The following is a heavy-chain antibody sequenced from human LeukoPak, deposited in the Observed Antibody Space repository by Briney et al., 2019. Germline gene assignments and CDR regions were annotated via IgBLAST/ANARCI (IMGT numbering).Heavy chain of an antibody. D-gene: IGHD6-13*01. Sequence: SETLSLTCAVYGGSFRGYYWSWIRQPPGKGLEWIGEIDHSGRTNSNPSLKSRVIISVDMSKNQFSLRLSSVTAADTAVYYCARKSIVAAGRKPYDYWDQGTLVTVSP. CDR2: IDHSGRT. J-gene: IGHJ4*02. CDR1: GGSFRGYY. V-gene: IGHV4-34*01. CDR3: ARKSIVAAGRKPYDY.